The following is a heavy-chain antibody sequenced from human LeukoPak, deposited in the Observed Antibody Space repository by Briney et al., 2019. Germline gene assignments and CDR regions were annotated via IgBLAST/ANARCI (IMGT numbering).Heavy chain of an antibody. Sequence: GGSLSLSCAASGFPFSNAWMSWVRQAPGKGLEWVGRIKSKTDGGTTDYAAPVKGRFTISRDESKNTLYLQMNSLKTEDTAVYYGTTVGYYYDRSGSFNWFDPWGRGTLVTVSS. CDR1: GFPFSNAW. D-gene: IGHD3-22*01. V-gene: IGHV3-15*01. CDR2: IKSKTDGGTT. J-gene: IGHJ5*02. CDR3: TTVGYYYDRSGSFNWFDP.